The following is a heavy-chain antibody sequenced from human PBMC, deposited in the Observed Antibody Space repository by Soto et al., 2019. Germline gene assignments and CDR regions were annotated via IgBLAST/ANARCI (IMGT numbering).Heavy chain of an antibody. D-gene: IGHD5-18*01. CDR1: GFTFSSYW. CDR3: ARVSYLYSYGLMSRYFDY. CDR2: INSDGSST. V-gene: IGHV3-74*01. J-gene: IGHJ4*02. Sequence: GGSLRLSCAASGFTFSSYWMHWVRQAPGKGLVWVSRINSDGSSTSYADSVKGRFTISRDNAKNTLYLQMNSLRAEDTAVYYCARVSYLYSYGLMSRYFDYWGQGTLVTVSS.